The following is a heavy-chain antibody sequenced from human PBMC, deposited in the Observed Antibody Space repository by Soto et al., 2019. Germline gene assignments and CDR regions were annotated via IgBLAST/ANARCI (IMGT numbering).Heavy chain of an antibody. CDR1: GYTFTVYY. CDR3: ARDLAKGGGGAGFDY. Sequence: ASVKVSCKASGYTFTVYYMHWVRQAPGQGLEWMGWINPKSGGTMYPQKFQGRVTMTWDTSISTAYMALTRLRSDDTAVYYCARDLAKGGGGAGFDYWGQGTLVTVPS. V-gene: IGHV1-2*02. CDR2: INPKSGGT. J-gene: IGHJ4*02. D-gene: IGHD3-16*01.